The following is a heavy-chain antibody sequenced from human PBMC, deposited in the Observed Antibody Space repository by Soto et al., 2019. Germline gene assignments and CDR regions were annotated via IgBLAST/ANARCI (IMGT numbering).Heavy chain of an antibody. CDR1: GFTFGDYA. CDR2: ISWNSGSI. J-gene: IGHJ4*02. V-gene: IGHV3-9*01. CDR3: AKSHTSSGWYVTTDY. Sequence: EVQLVEPGGGLVQPGRSLRLSCAASGFTFGDYAMQWVRQAPGKGLAWVSAISWNSGSIDYADSVKGRFTISRDNAKNSLYLQMNSLRAEDTALYYCAKSHTSSGWYVTTDYWGQGTRFTVSS. D-gene: IGHD6-19*01.